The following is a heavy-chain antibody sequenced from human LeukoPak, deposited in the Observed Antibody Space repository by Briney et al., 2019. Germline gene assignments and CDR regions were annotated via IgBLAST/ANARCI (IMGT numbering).Heavy chain of an antibody. D-gene: IGHD6-13*01. Sequence: SETLSLTCNVSGGSISSYYWSCIRQPPGKGLEWLGYIYTSGSTNYNPSLKSRVTISVDTSKNQFSLKLSSVTAADTAVYYCARVYSSSWYYYYYMDVWGKGTTVTVSS. J-gene: IGHJ6*03. CDR1: GGSISSYY. CDR3: ARVYSSSWYYYYYMDV. V-gene: IGHV4-4*09. CDR2: IYTSGST.